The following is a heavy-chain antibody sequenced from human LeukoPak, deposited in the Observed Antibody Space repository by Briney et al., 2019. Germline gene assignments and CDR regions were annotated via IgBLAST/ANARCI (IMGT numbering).Heavy chain of an antibody. D-gene: IGHD5-12*01. CDR1: GYTFNTYD. V-gene: IGHV1-8*03. J-gene: IGHJ4*02. CDR3: ARGASRSFDY. Sequence: ASVKVSCKASGYTFNTYDINWVRQATGQGLEWMGWMNPNSGNTGYAQKFQGRVTFTWDTSIRTAYMELSSLRSEDTAVYYCARGASRSFDYWGQGTLVTVSS. CDR2: MNPNSGNT.